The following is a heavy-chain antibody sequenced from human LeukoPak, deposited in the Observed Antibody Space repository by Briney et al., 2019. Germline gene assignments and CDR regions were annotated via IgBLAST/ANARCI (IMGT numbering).Heavy chain of an antibody. CDR2: IYYSGST. V-gene: IGHV4-30-4*01. J-gene: IGHJ4*02. CDR1: GGSIGSGDYY. D-gene: IGHD6-13*01. CDR3: ASFWGYSSSWYQFDY. Sequence: PSQTLSLTCTVSGGSIGSGDYYWSSIRQPPGKGLEWIWYIYYSGSTYYNPTLKSRVTISVDTSKNQFSLKLSSVTAADTAVYYCASFWGYSSSWYQFDYWGQGTLVTVSS.